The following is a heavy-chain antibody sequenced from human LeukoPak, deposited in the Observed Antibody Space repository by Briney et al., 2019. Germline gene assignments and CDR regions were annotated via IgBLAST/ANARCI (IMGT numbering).Heavy chain of an antibody. CDR2: IYYSGST. J-gene: IGHJ4*02. Sequence: SETLSLTCTVSGGSISSYYWSWIRQPPGKGLEWIGYIYYSGSTNYNPSPKSRVTISVDTSKNQFSLKLSSVTAADTAVYYCVAVAGTVDYWGQGTLVTVSS. V-gene: IGHV4-59*08. CDR1: GGSISSYY. D-gene: IGHD6-19*01. CDR3: VAVAGTVDY.